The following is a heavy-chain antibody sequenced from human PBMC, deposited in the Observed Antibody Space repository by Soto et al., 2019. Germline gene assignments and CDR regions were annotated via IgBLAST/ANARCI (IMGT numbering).Heavy chain of an antibody. D-gene: IGHD6-13*01. CDR2: IYPGDSDT. Sequence: GESLKISCKGSGYSFTSYWIGWVRQMPGKGLEWMGIIYPGDSDTRYSPSFQGQVTISADKSISTAYLQWSSLKASDTAMYYCARGLIAAAVSVGFDPWGQGTLVTVSS. CDR3: ARGLIAAAVSVGFDP. J-gene: IGHJ5*02. CDR1: GYSFTSYW. V-gene: IGHV5-51*01.